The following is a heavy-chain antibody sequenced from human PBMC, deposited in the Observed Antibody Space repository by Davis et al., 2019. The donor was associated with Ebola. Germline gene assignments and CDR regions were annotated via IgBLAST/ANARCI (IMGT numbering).Heavy chain of an antibody. J-gene: IGHJ3*02. CDR3: AFVGVDSKGDAHDI. V-gene: IGHV4-34*01. Sequence: SETLSLTCAAYGGPFSNSYWSWIRQPPGKGLEWIAEVDHSGTTNYNSSLKSRLTISVDRSENQFSLKMKSLTAADTAVYYCAFVGVDSKGDAHDIWGQGTMAIVSS. D-gene: IGHD1-26*01. CDR2: VDHSGTT. CDR1: GGPFSNSY.